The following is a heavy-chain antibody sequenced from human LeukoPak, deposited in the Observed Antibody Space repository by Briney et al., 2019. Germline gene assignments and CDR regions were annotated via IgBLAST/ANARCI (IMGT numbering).Heavy chain of an antibody. Sequence: ASVKVSCKASGGTFNNYAMSWVRQAPGQGLEWMGWISAYNGNTNYAQKFQGRVTMTRDTSISTAYMELSRLRSDDTAVYYCARLTDYWGQGTLVTVSS. CDR1: GGTFNNYA. D-gene: IGHD1-14*01. CDR3: ARLTDY. V-gene: IGHV1-2*02. J-gene: IGHJ4*02. CDR2: ISAYNGNT.